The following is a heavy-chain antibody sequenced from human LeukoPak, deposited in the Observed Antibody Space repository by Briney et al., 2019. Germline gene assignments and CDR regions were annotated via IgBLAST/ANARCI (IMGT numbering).Heavy chain of an antibody. Sequence: ASVKVSCKASGGTFSSYAISWVRQAPGQGLEWMGGIIPIFGTANYAQKFQGRVTITADESTSTAYMELSSLRSEDTAVYYCARFGGRFGEPRFNRDYWGQGTLVTVSS. CDR1: GGTFSSYA. CDR3: ARFGGRFGEPRFNRDY. D-gene: IGHD3-10*01. V-gene: IGHV1-69*13. J-gene: IGHJ4*02. CDR2: IIPIFGTA.